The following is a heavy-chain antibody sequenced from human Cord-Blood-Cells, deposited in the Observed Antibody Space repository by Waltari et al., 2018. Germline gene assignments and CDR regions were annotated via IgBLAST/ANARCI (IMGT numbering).Heavy chain of an antibody. V-gene: IGHV2-5*01. CDR3: AHREWLGMSGDDAFDI. Sequence: QITLKESGPTLVKPTQTLTLTCTFSGFSLSTSGVGVGWIRQPPGKALGWLALIYWNDDKRYSPSLKSRRTITKDTSKNQVVLTMTNMDPVDTATYYCAHREWLGMSGDDAFDIWGQGTMVTVSS. CDR1: GFSLSTSGVG. CDR2: IYWNDDK. D-gene: IGHD6-19*01. J-gene: IGHJ3*02.